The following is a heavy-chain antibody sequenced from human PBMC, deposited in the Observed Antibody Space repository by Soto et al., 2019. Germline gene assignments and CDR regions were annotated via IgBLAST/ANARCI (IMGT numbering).Heavy chain of an antibody. V-gene: IGHV3-21*01. CDR1: GFTFSSYS. CDR3: ARDFSRSGAAAGRRSDY. CDR2: ISSSSSYI. Sequence: GGSLRLSCAASGFTFSSYSMNWVRQAPGKGLEWVSSISSSSSYIYYADSVKGRFTISRDNAKNSLYLQMNSLRAEDTAVYYCARDFSRSGAAAGRRSDYWGQGTLVTVSS. J-gene: IGHJ4*02. D-gene: IGHD6-13*01.